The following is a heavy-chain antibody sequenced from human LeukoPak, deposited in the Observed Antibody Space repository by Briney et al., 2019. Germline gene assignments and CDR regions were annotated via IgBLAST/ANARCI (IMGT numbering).Heavy chain of an antibody. J-gene: IGHJ6*02. CDR3: ARGRGTMVRGVLIHYYGMDV. CDR1: GYTFTTYY. CDR2: IDPSGGGT. D-gene: IGHD3-10*01. Sequence: ASVKVSCKASGYTFTTYYMYWVRRAPGQGLEWMGIIDPSGGGTSYAQKFRGRVTMTRDTSTSTVYMELSSLKSEDTAVYYCARGRGTMVRGVLIHYYGMDVWGQGTTVTVSS. V-gene: IGHV1-46*01.